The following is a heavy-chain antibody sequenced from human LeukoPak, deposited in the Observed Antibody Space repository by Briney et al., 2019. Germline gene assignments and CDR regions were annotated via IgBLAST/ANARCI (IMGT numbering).Heavy chain of an antibody. J-gene: IGHJ4*02. Sequence: SETLSLTCTVSGGSISSYYWSWIRQPPGKGLEWIGYIYTSGSTNYNPSLKSRVTLSVDTSKNQFSLKLSSVTAADTAVYYCARLTGCGTPVDYWGQGTLVTVSS. D-gene: IGHD1-14*01. CDR2: IYTSGST. CDR1: GGSISSYY. V-gene: IGHV4-4*09. CDR3: ARLTGCGTPVDY.